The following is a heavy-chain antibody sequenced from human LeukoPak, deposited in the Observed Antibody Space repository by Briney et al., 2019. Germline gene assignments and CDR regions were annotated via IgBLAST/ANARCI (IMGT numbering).Heavy chain of an antibody. D-gene: IGHD5-18*01. J-gene: IGHJ4*02. CDR3: AREAVDTAMVTSYYFDY. CDR2: IYYSGST. Sequence: PSETLSLTCTVSGGSISIGFYYWSWIRQHPGKGLEWIGYIYYSGSTYYNPSLKSRVTISVDTSKNQFSLKLSSVTAADTAVYYCAREAVDTAMVTSYYFDYWGQGTLVTVSS. V-gene: IGHV4-30-4*08. CDR1: GGSISIGFYY.